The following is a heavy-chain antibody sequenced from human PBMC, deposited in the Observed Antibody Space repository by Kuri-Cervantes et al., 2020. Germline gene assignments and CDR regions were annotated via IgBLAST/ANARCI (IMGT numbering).Heavy chain of an antibody. Sequence: GGSLRLSCAASGFNFGDYWMAWVRQAPDQGLEWVATIKHDGSEKYYVDSLKGRFTISRDSAKNSLYLQMNSLRAEDTAVYYCARDVTMLFDYWGQGTLVTVSS. V-gene: IGHV3-7*01. CDR3: ARDVTMLFDY. CDR2: IKHDGSEK. CDR1: GFNFGDYW. D-gene: IGHD2-2*01. J-gene: IGHJ4*02.